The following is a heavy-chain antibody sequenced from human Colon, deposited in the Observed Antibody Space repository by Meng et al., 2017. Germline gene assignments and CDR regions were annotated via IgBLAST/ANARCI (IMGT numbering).Heavy chain of an antibody. CDR2: INHSGST. Sequence: QGLLKTWCAGLLNPSGSLSLSCAVSGASCSGYYWSWIRQPPGKGLEWIGEINHSGSTNYNPSLKSRVTISVDTSKNQFSLKLSSVTAADTAVYYCARERLSSGWYGGRWFDPWGQGTLVTVSS. D-gene: IGHD6-19*01. CDR3: ARERLSSGWYGGRWFDP. J-gene: IGHJ5*02. V-gene: IGHV4-34*01. CDR1: GASCSGYY.